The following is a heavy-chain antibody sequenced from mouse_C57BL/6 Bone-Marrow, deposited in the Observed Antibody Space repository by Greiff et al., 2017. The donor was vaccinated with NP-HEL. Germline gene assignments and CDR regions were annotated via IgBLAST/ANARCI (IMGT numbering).Heavy chain of an antibody. J-gene: IGHJ4*01. V-gene: IGHV1-80*01. CDR3: ARNGKPTYCTYYYAMDY. CDR1: GYAFSSYW. Sequence: QVQLKESGAELVKPGASVKISCKASGYAFSSYWMNWVKQRPGKGLEWIGQIYPGDGDTNYNGKFKGKATLTADKSSSTAYMQLSSLTSEDSAVYFCARNGKPTYCTYYYAMDYWGQGTSVTVSS. CDR2: IYPGDGDT. D-gene: IGHD5-5*01.